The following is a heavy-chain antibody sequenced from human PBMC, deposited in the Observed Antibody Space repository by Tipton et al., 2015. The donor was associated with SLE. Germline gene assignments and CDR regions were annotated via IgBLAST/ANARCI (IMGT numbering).Heavy chain of an antibody. J-gene: IGHJ6*02. V-gene: IGHV1-46*01. Sequence: QLVQSGAEVKKAGASVKVSCEASAYMSTSYYMHWVRQAPGQGLEWMGIINPSGDSTSYAQKFQGRVTMTRDTSTSTVYMELSSLRSEDTALYYCARAGAVASIYYYGMDVWGQGTTVTVSS. CDR3: ARAGAVASIYYYGMDV. D-gene: IGHD6-19*01. CDR2: INPSGDST. CDR1: AYMSTSYY.